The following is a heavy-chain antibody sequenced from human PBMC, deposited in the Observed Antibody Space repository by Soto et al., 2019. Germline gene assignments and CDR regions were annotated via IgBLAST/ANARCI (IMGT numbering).Heavy chain of an antibody. CDR1: GYTFTSYD. D-gene: IGHD3-22*01. Sequence: ASVKVSCKASGYTFTSYDINWVRQATGQGLEWMGWMNPNSGNTGYAQKFQGRVTMTTDTSTSTAYMELRSLRSDDTAVYYCARETYYDSSGWGGEGYWGQGTLVTVSS. CDR2: MNPNSGNT. J-gene: IGHJ4*02. CDR3: ARETYYDSSGWGGEGY. V-gene: IGHV1-8*01.